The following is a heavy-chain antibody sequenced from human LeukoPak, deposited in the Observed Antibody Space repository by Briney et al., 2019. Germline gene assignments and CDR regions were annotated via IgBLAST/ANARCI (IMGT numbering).Heavy chain of an antibody. D-gene: IGHD3-16*02. Sequence: GGSLRLSCAASGFTFSSYSMNWVRQAPGKGLEWVSSISSSSSYIYYADSVKGRFTISRDNAKNSLYLQMNSLRAEDTAVYYCAKDQRFMIAFGGVLVTHFDYWGQGTLVTVSS. CDR2: ISSSSSYI. CDR3: AKDQRFMIAFGGVLVTHFDY. CDR1: GFTFSSYS. J-gene: IGHJ4*02. V-gene: IGHV3-21*01.